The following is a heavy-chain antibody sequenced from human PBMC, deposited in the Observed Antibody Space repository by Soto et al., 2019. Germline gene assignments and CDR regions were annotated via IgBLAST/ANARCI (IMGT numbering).Heavy chain of an antibody. CDR2: IYYSGST. CDR1: GGSISSGDYY. J-gene: IGHJ6*02. V-gene: IGHV4-30-4*01. D-gene: IGHD3-3*01. Sequence: SETLSLTCTVSGGSISSGDYYWSWIRQPPGKGLEWIGYIYYSGSTYYNPSLKSRVTISVDTSKNQFSLKLSSVTAADTAVYYCARVGSNYDFWSGYYSYGMDVWGQGTTVTVSS. CDR3: ARVGSNYDFWSGYYSYGMDV.